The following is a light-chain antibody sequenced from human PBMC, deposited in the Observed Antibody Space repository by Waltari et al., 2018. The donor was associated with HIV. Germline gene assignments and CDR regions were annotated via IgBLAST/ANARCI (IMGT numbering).Light chain of an antibody. J-gene: IGKJ1*01. CDR1: HSVFYTPNAKNY. CDR3: QQYYSPPPT. CDR2: WAS. V-gene: IGKV4-1*01. Sequence: DVVMTQSPDALAVSLGERATINCKATHSVFYTPNAKNYIAWYQQRPGQAPKLLIYWASTREFGVSARFSGSGSGTNFTLTITSLQAEDVAVYYCQQYYSPPPTFGQGTKVKIK.